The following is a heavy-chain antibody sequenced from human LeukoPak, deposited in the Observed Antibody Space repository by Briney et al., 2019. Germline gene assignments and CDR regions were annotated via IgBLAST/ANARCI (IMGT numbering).Heavy chain of an antibody. Sequence: GVSLRLSCAASGFTFSSYSMNWVRQAPGKGLEWVSSISSSSSYIYYADSVKGRFTISRDNAKNSLYLQMNSLRAEDTAVYYCARDHVAGTGRFDYWGQGTLVTVSS. J-gene: IGHJ4*02. CDR1: GFTFSSYS. V-gene: IGHV3-21*01. CDR2: ISSSSSYI. D-gene: IGHD6-19*01. CDR3: ARDHVAGTGRFDY.